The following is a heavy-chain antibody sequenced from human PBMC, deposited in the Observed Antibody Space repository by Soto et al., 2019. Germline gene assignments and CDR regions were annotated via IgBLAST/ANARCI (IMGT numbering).Heavy chain of an antibody. D-gene: IGHD2-15*01. Sequence: PGGSLRLSCAASGFTFSSYAMHWVRQAPGKGLEWVAVISYDGSNKYYADSVKGRFTISRDNSKNTLYLQMNSLRAEDTAVYYCAREYWAHKGFDYWGQGTLVTVSS. J-gene: IGHJ4*02. CDR1: GFTFSSYA. V-gene: IGHV3-30-3*01. CDR2: ISYDGSNK. CDR3: AREYWAHKGFDY.